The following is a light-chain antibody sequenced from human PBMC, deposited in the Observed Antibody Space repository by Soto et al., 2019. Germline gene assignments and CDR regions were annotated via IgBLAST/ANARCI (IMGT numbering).Light chain of an antibody. CDR2: KAS. CDR1: QSLVYSDGNIY. CDR3: MQGISFT. V-gene: IGKV2-30*01. J-gene: IGKJ1*01. Sequence: VLTQSPLSLPVTLGQPASISCRSSQSLVYSDGNIYLNWFHQRPGQSPRRLIYKASNRDSGVPDRVSGSGSGTAFTLSISRVEADDAGVYYCMQGISFTFGQGTRVEIK.